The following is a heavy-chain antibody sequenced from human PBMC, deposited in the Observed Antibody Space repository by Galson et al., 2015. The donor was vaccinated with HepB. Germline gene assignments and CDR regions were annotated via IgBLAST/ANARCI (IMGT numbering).Heavy chain of an antibody. V-gene: IGHV3-64D*06. Sequence: SLRLSCAASGFTFSSYAMHWVRQAPGKGLEYVSAISSNGGSTYYADSVKGRFTISRDNSKNTLYLQMSSLRAEDTAVYYCVKMGVWGVSEFDYWGQGTLVTVSS. J-gene: IGHJ4*02. CDR3: VKMGVWGVSEFDY. CDR1: GFTFSSYA. CDR2: ISSNGGST. D-gene: IGHD3-10*02.